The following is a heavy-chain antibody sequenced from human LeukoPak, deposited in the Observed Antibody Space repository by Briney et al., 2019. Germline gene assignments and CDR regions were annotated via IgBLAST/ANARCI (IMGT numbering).Heavy chain of an antibody. D-gene: IGHD3-10*01. V-gene: IGHV3-7*01. J-gene: IGHJ6*03. CDR2: IKPDGSEK. CDR1: GLIFSKYW. Sequence: GGSLRLSCAASGLIFSKYWMTWVREAPGKGLEWVASIKPDGSEKYYLDSVKGRFTISRDNARDSLYLQMNSLRAEDTAVYYCARVGTMVRGVWYYYYMDVWGKGTTVTVSS. CDR3: ARVGTMVRGVWYYYYMDV.